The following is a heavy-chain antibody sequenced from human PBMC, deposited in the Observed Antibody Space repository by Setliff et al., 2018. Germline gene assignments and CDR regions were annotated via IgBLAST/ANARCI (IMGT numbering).Heavy chain of an antibody. V-gene: IGHV3-23*01. CDR2: ISGSGGST. D-gene: IGHD3-22*01. J-gene: IGHJ4*02. CDR1: GFTFSSYA. CDR3: AKTPNYYDSSGYYYLDY. Sequence: PGGSLRLPCAASGFTFSSYAMSWVRQAPGKGLEWVSAISGSGGSTYYADSVKGRFTISRDNSKNTLYLQMNSLRAEDTAVYYCAKTPNYYDSSGYYYLDYWGQGTLVTVSS.